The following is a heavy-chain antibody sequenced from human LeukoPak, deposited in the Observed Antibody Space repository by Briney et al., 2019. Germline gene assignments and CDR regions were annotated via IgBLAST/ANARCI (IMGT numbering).Heavy chain of an antibody. CDR3: ASNRYSDCSGGSCYNV. CDR1: GFPGSSNY. V-gene: IGHV3-53*01. Sequence: GGSRTLPCGASGFPGSSNYMRWCRPAPGKGLEGVSYIYSGGSTYYADSVKGRFTISRDNSKNTLYLQMNSLRAEDTAVYYCASNRYSDCSGGSCYNVWGKGTTVTISS. J-gene: IGHJ6*04. CDR2: IYSGGST. D-gene: IGHD2-15*01.